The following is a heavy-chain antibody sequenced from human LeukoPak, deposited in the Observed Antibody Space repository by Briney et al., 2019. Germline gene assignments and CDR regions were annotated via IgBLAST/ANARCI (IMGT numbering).Heavy chain of an antibody. Sequence: GGSLRLSCAASGFTFSSYAMNWVRQAPGKGLEWVSAISGSGANTYYADSLKGRFTISRDNSKNTLYLQMNSLRAEDTAVYYCARGGYSSTWYRFDYWGQGTLVTVSS. CDR2: ISGSGANT. J-gene: IGHJ4*02. CDR1: GFTFSSYA. CDR3: ARGGYSSTWYRFDY. D-gene: IGHD6-13*01. V-gene: IGHV3-23*01.